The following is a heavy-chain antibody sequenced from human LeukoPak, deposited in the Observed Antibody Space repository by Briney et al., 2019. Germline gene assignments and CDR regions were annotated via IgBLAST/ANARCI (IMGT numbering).Heavy chain of an antibody. J-gene: IGHJ4*02. D-gene: IGHD2-15*01. CDR3: ATLAVFHTQGLDS. Sequence: ASVKVSCKASGYTFTGYYMHWVRQAPGQGLEWMGWINPNSGGTNYAQKFQGRVTMTRDTSISTAYMELSRLRSDDTAVYYCATLAVFHTQGLDSWGQGTLVTVSS. CDR2: INPNSGGT. CDR1: GYTFTGYY. V-gene: IGHV1-2*02.